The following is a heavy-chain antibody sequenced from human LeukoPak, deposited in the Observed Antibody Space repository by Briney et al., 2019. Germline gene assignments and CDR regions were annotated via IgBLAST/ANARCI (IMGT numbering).Heavy chain of an antibody. J-gene: IGHJ3*02. CDR2: ISAYNGKT. D-gene: IGHD5-18*01. CDR3: ARDLEIQLWLGTCDAFDI. Sequence: ASVNVSCKPSGYTFTSYGISWVRQAPGQGLEWMGWISAYNGKTNYAQKLQGRVTMTTDTSTSTAYMELRSLRSDDTAVYYCARDLEIQLWLGTCDAFDIWGQGTMVTVSS. CDR1: GYTFTSYG. V-gene: IGHV1-18*04.